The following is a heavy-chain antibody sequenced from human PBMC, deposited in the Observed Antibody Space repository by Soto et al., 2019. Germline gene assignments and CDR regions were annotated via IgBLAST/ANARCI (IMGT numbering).Heavy chain of an antibody. Sequence: SVKVSCKTSGFTFSNSAMQWVRQARGQRPEWIGWIVVASGYANLAPKFQQRVVMTRDMSIRTAYMELSSLTSDDTAVYFCAADVIAVAGDFDYWGQGTLVTVSS. CDR3: AADVIAVAGDFDY. D-gene: IGHD6-19*01. CDR1: GFTFSNSA. CDR2: IVVASGYA. J-gene: IGHJ4*02. V-gene: IGHV1-58*02.